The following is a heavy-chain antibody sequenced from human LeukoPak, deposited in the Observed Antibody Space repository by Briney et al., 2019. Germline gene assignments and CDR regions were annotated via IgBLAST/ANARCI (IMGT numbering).Heavy chain of an antibody. CDR2: IKQDGSES. CDR1: GFSFTNYW. Sequence: HPGGSLRLSCAASGFSFTNYWMSWVRQAPGKGLEWVANIKQDGSESACVASVKGRFTISRDNANNFLYLQMNNLRVEDTAVYYCSRDNAAVPGGDYWGQGVLVTVSS. J-gene: IGHJ4*02. V-gene: IGHV3-7*01. CDR3: SRDNAAVPGGDY. D-gene: IGHD3-16*01.